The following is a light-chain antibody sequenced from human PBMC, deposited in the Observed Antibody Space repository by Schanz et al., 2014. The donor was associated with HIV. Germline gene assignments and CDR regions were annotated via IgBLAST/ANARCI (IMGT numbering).Light chain of an antibody. V-gene: IGKV3-15*01. CDR1: QSVTTD. CDR2: AAS. Sequence: ETVLTQSPGSLSLSPGERATISCRASQSVTTDLAWFQQKPGQAPRLLIYAASTRAADIPARFSGSGSGTEFTLTISSLQSEDFAVYYCQQYGSSPRTFGQGTKVELK. CDR3: QQYGSSPRT. J-gene: IGKJ1*01.